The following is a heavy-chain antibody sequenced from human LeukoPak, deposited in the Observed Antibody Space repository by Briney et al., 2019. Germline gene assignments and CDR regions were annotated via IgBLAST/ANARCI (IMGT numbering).Heavy chain of an antibody. CDR3: ARGGPGSWGKAFDI. D-gene: IGHD1-26*01. J-gene: IGHJ3*02. CDR2: IYSGGST. V-gene: IGHV3-66*02. CDR1: GFTVSSNY. Sequence: GGSLRLSCAASGFTVSSNYMSWVRQAPGKGLEWVSVIYSGGSTYYADSVKGRFTISSDNSKNTLYLQMNSLRAEDTAVYYCARGGPGSWGKAFDIWGQGTMVTVSS.